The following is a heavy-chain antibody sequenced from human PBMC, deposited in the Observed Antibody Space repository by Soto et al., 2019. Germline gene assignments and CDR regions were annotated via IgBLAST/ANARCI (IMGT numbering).Heavy chain of an antibody. V-gene: IGHV3-30-3*02. Sequence: GGSLRLSCAASGFTFSSYAMHWVRQAPGKGLEWVAVISYDGSNKYYADSVKGRFTISRDNSKNTLYLQMNSLRAEYTAVYYCAKTLYYYDTGGYQWGQGTLVTVSS. CDR2: ISYDGSNK. J-gene: IGHJ4*02. CDR3: AKTLYYYDTGGYQ. D-gene: IGHD3-22*01. CDR1: GFTFSSYA.